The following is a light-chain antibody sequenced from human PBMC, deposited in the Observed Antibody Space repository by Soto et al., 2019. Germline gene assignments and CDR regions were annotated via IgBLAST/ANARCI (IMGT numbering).Light chain of an antibody. J-gene: IGLJ1*01. CDR2: EVS. Sequence: SVLTQPASVSGSPGQSITISCTGTSSDVGDYNYVSWYQQLPGKAPKVMIYEVSNRPSGVSNRFSGSKPGITASLTISGLQAEDEADYYCSSYTSSSTYVFGTGTKVTVL. CDR1: SSDVGDYNY. CDR3: SSYTSSSTYV. V-gene: IGLV2-14*01.